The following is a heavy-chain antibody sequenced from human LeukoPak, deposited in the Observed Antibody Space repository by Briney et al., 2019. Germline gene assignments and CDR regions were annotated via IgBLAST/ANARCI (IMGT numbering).Heavy chain of an antibody. D-gene: IGHD3-10*01. CDR1: GFTFSSYD. Sequence: GGSLRLSCAASGFTFSSYDMHWVRQATGKGLEWLSAIGTAGDTYYPGSVKGRFTISRENAKNSLYLQMNSLRAGDTAVYYCARASHYGSGSALDYWGQGTLVTVSS. J-gene: IGHJ4*02. CDR2: IGTAGDT. V-gene: IGHV3-13*04. CDR3: ARASHYGSGSALDY.